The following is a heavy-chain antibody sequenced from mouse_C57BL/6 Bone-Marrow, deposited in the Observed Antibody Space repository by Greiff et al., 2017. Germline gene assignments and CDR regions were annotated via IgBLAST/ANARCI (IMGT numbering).Heavy chain of an antibody. D-gene: IGHD1-1*01. Sequence: EVQLQQSGTVLARPGASVKMSCKTSGYTFTSYWMHWVKQRPGQGLEWIGAIYPGNSDTSYNQKFKGKAKLTAVTSASTAYMELSSLTNEDSAVYYCTSITTVVGKFAYWGQGTLVTVSA. J-gene: IGHJ3*01. CDR1: GYTFTSYW. CDR3: TSITTVVGKFAY. V-gene: IGHV1-5*01. CDR2: IYPGNSDT.